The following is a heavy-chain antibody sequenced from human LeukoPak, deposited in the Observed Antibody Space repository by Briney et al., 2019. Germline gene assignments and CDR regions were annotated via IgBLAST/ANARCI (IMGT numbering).Heavy chain of an antibody. CDR3: ARSPAKYYYDSSRFDY. CDR1: GFTFSSYW. V-gene: IGHV3-7*01. J-gene: IGHJ4*02. Sequence: GGSLRLSCAASGFTFSSYWMSWVRQAPGKGLEWVANIKKDGSEKYYVDSVKGRFTISRDNAKTSLYLQMNSLRAEDTAVYYCARSPAKYYYDSSRFDYWGQGTLVTVSS. CDR2: IKKDGSEK. D-gene: IGHD3-22*01.